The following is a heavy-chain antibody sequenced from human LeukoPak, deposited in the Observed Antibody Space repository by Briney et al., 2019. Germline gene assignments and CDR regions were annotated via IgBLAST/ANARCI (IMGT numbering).Heavy chain of an antibody. CDR1: GGAINSSSYY. Sequence: PSETLSLTCTVSGGAINSSSYYWGWIRQPPGKGLEWIGSIFYSGNTYDNPSLKSRVTISVDTSKNQFSLKLNSVTAADTAVYYCARHRSKWLQSSFDYWGQGTLVTVSS. D-gene: IGHD5-24*01. V-gene: IGHV4-39*01. CDR3: ARHRSKWLQSSFDY. CDR2: IFYSGNT. J-gene: IGHJ4*02.